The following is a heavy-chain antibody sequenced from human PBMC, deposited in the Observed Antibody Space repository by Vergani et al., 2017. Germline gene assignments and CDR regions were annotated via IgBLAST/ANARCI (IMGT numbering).Heavy chain of an antibody. V-gene: IGHV5-51*03. CDR2: IYPGDSDT. CDR1: GYSFTSYW. J-gene: IGHJ5*02. CDR3: ARSIVVVPAAMSFDP. Sequence: EVQLVQSGAEVKKPGESLKISCKGSGYSFTSYWIGWVRQMPGKGLEWMGIIYPGDSDTRYSPSFQGQVTISADKSISTAYLLWSSLKASDTAMYYCARSIVVVPAAMSFDPWGQGTLVTVSS. D-gene: IGHD2-2*01.